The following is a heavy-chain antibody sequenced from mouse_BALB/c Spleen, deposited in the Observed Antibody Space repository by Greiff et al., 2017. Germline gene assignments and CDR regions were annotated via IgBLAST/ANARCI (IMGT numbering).Heavy chain of an antibody. CDR1: GFSLTGYG. Sequence: QVQLQQSGPGLVAPSQSLSITCTVSGFSLTGYGVNWVRQPPGKGLEWLGMIWGDGSTDYNSALKSRLSISKDNSKSQVFLKMNSLQTDDTARYYCASSTMPHYYAMDYWGQGTSVTVSS. V-gene: IGHV2-6-7*01. CDR3: ASSTMPHYYAMDY. D-gene: IGHD2-1*01. J-gene: IGHJ4*01. CDR2: IWGDGST.